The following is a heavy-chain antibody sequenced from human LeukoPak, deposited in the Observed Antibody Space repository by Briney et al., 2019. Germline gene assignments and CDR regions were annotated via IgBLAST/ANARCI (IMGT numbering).Heavy chain of an antibody. Sequence: GGSLRLSSAASGFTFSSYVMIWVRQAPGKGLEWVSIISSSGDSTYYADSVKGRFTFSRDNSKNTLSLQMSSLGADDTAVYYCAKDRAQQLVLDFWGQGTLVTVSS. D-gene: IGHD6-13*01. CDR2: ISSSGDST. CDR1: GFTFSSYV. V-gene: IGHV3-23*01. J-gene: IGHJ4*02. CDR3: AKDRAQQLVLDF.